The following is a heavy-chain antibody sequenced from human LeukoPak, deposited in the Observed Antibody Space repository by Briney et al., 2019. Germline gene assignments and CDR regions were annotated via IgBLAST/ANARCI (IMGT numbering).Heavy chain of an antibody. CDR3: ARLGGLTR. V-gene: IGHV4-34*01. J-gene: IGHJ4*02. Sequence: SETLSLTCAVYGGSFSGYYWSWIRQPPGKGLEWIGEINHSGSTNYNPSLKSRVTISVDTFKNQFSLKLSSVTAADTAVYYCARLGGLTRWGQGTLVTVSS. CDR1: GGSFSGYY. CDR2: INHSGST. D-gene: IGHD3-16*01.